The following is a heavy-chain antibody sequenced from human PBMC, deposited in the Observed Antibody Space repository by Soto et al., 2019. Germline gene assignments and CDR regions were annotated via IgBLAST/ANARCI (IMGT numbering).Heavy chain of an antibody. V-gene: IGHV4-39*01. CDR1: GGSISSSSYY. D-gene: IGHD4-17*01. Sequence: SETLSLTCTVSGGSISSSSYYWGWIRQPPGKGLEWIVSIYYSGSTYYNPSLKSRVTISVDTSKNQFPLKLSSVTAADTAVYYCARHPHDGDPSWYFDLWGRGTLVTVSS. J-gene: IGHJ2*01. CDR2: IYYSGST. CDR3: ARHPHDGDPSWYFDL.